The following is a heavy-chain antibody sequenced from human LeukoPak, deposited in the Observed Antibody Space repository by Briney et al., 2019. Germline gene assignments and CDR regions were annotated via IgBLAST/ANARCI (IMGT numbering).Heavy chain of an antibody. CDR1: GGTFSSYA. J-gene: IGHJ3*02. CDR2: IIPIFGIA. D-gene: IGHD3-22*01. V-gene: IGHV1-69*04. Sequence: ASVKVSCKASGGTFSSYAISWVRQAPGQGLEWMGRIIPIFGIANYAQKFQGRVTITADKSTSTAYMELSSLRSEDTAAYYCARVYYDSSGTGFFDIWGQGTMVTVSS. CDR3: ARVYYDSSGTGFFDI.